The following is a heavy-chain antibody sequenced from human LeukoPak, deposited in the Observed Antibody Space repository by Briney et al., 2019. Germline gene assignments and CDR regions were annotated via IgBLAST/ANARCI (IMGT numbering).Heavy chain of an antibody. J-gene: IGHJ4*02. CDR2: ISGSGGST. CDR1: GFTFSSYA. CDR3: AKDPRRWELGDY. V-gene: IGHV3-23*01. D-gene: IGHD1-26*01. Sequence: PGGSLILSCAASGFTFSSYAMSWVRQAPGKGLEWVSAISGSGGSTYYADSVKGRFTISRDNSKNTLYLQMNSLRAEDTAVYYCAKDPRRWELGDYWGQGSLVTVSS.